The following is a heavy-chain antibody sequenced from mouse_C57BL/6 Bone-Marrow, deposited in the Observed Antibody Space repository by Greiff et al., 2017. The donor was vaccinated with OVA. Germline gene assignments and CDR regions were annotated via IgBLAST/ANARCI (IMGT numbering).Heavy chain of an antibody. CDR3: ARVWDGGYWYFDV. CDR2: ISDGGSYT. J-gene: IGHJ1*03. D-gene: IGHD4-1*01. Sequence: VKLVESGGGLVKPGGSLKLSCAASGFTFSSYAMSWVRQTPEKRLEWVATISDGGSYTYYPDNVKGRFTISRDNAKNNLYLQMSHLKAEDTAMYYCARVWDGGYWYFDVWGTGTTVTVSS. CDR1: GFTFSSYA. V-gene: IGHV5-4*03.